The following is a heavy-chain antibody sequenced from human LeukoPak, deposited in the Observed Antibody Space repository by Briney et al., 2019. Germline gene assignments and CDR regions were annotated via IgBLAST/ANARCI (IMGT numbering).Heavy chain of an antibody. CDR2: INPDNGVT. CDR3: ARDVSAATIDFDY. Sequence: ASVKVSCKASGYTFTGYYIHWVRQAPGQGLEWMGWINPDNGVTNYAQKSQGRVTMTRDTSISTAYMELSRLRSDDTAVYYCARDVSAATIDFDYWGQGTLVTVSS. D-gene: IGHD6-13*01. CDR1: GYTFTGYY. V-gene: IGHV1-2*02. J-gene: IGHJ4*02.